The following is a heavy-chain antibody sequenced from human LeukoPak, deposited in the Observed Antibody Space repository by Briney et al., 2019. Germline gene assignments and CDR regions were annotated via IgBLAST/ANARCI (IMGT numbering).Heavy chain of an antibody. V-gene: IGHV3-21*01. CDR3: ARETWELPNDY. J-gene: IGHJ4*02. D-gene: IGHD1-26*01. CDR2: ISSSSSYI. Sequence: GGSLRLSCAASGFTFSNYSMNWVRQAPGKGLEWVSSISSSSSYIYYADSVKGQFTISRDNAKNSLYLQMNSLRAEGTAVYYCARETWELPNDYWGQGTLVTVSS. CDR1: GFTFSNYS.